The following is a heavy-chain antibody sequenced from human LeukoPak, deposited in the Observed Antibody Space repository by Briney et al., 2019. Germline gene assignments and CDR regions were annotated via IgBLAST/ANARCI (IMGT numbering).Heavy chain of an antibody. V-gene: IGHV4-39*07. CDR2: IYYSGST. J-gene: IGHJ3*02. CDR3: ARDRLSVTYDAFDI. D-gene: IGHD4-17*01. Sequence: PSETLSLTCTVSGGSISSSSYYWGWIRQPPGKGLEWIGSIYYSGSTYYNPSLKSRVTISVDTSKNQFSLKLSSVTAADTAVYYCARDRLSVTYDAFDIWSQGTMVTVSS. CDR1: GGSISSSSYY.